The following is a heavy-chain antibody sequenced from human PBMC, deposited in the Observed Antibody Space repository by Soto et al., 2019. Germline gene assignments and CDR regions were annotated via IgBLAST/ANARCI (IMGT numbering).Heavy chain of an antibody. D-gene: IGHD1-26*01. J-gene: IGHJ4*02. Sequence: PSETLSLTCAVYGGSFSGYYWSWIRQTPGKGLEWIGEINHSGDANYNPSLKSRVTISVDTSKNQFSLNLSSVTAADTTVYYCARGRWKLRFDSWGQGTLVTVSS. CDR3: ARGRWKLRFDS. CDR2: INHSGDA. CDR1: GGSFSGYY. V-gene: IGHV4-34*01.